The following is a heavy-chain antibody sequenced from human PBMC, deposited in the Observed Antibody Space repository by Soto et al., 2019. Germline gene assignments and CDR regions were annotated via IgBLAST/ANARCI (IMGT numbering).Heavy chain of an antibody. D-gene: IGHD1-7*01. Sequence: QLQLQESGSGLVKPSQTLSLTYAVSGGSISSGGYSWSWIRQPPGKGLEWIGYIYHSGSTYYNPSLKSRVTISVDRSKNQFSLKLSSVTAADTAVYYCDRDGTGDAFDIWGQGTMVTVSS. CDR2: IYHSGST. CDR1: GGSISSGGYS. J-gene: IGHJ3*02. CDR3: DRDGTGDAFDI. V-gene: IGHV4-30-2*01.